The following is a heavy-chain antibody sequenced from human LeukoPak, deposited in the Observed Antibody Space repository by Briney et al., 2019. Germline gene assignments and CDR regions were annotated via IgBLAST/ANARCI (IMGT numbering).Heavy chain of an antibody. CDR2: IRNKANGGTT. Sequence: GGSLRLSCAASGFTFSDYYMSWVRQAPGKGLEWVGIIRNKANGGTTEKTTSVKGRFTISRDDSKSITYLQMNSLRAEDTAVFYCATGHCTTMIVVVTPEYYFDYWGQGTLVTVSS. D-gene: IGHD3-22*01. CDR1: GFTFSDYY. J-gene: IGHJ4*02. CDR3: ATGHCTTMIVVVTPEYYFDY. V-gene: IGHV3-71*03.